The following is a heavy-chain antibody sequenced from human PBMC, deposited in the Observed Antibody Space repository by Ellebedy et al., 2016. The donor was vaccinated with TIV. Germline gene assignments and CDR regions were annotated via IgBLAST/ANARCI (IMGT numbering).Heavy chain of an antibody. V-gene: IGHV3-23*01. D-gene: IGHD3-22*01. CDR1: GFTFSNFA. CDR3: AKGSSSGFNYDRVGFQY. J-gene: IGHJ4*02. Sequence: GESLKISCAASGFTFSNFAMHWVRQAPGKGLEWLSVIIPVGDNTYNADSVKGRFTITRDNSKNTLFLQMNRLRTEDTAVYYCAKGSSSGFNYDRVGFQYWGQGTLVTVSS. CDR2: IIPVGDNT.